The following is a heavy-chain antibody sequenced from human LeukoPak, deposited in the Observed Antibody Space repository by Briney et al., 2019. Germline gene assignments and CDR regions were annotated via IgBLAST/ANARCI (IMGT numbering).Heavy chain of an antibody. J-gene: IGHJ6*03. V-gene: IGHV3-23*01. D-gene: IGHD3-10*01. CDR2: ISGSGGST. CDR3: AKAGVWFGESPDYYYYMDV. CDR1: GFTFSSYG. Sequence: GGSLRLSCAASGFTFSSYGMSWVRQAPGKGLEWVSAISGSGGSTYYADSVKGRFTISRDNSKNTLYLQMNSLRAEDTAVYYCAKAGVWFGESPDYYYYMDVWGKGTTVTISS.